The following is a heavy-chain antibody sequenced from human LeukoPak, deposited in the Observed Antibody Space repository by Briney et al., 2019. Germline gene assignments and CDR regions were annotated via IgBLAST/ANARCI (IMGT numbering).Heavy chain of an antibody. J-gene: IGHJ5*02. D-gene: IGHD5-12*01. V-gene: IGHV1-69*05. CDR1: GGTFSSYA. CDR2: IIPIFGTA. Sequence: GSSVKVSCKASGGTFSSYAISWVRQAPGQGLEWMGGIIPIFGTANYAQKFQGRVTITTDESTSTAYMELSSLRSEDTAVYYCARDARHSGYDWDPIDPWGQGTLVTVSS. CDR3: ARDARHSGYDWDPIDP.